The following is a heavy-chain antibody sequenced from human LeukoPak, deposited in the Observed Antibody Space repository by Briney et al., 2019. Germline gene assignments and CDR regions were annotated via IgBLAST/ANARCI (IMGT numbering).Heavy chain of an antibody. J-gene: IGHJ6*03. CDR3: ARDSDAGYYYYMDV. CDR2: ISYDGSNK. Sequence: GGSLRLSCAASGFTFSSYGMHWVRQAPGKGLEWVAVISYDGSNKYYADSVKGRFTISRDNSKNALYLQMNSLRAEDTAVYYCARDSDAGYYYYMDVWGKGTTVTVSS. CDR1: GFTFSSYG. V-gene: IGHV3-30*03.